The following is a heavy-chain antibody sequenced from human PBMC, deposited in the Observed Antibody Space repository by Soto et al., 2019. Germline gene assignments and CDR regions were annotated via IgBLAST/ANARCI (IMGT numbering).Heavy chain of an antibody. CDR2: IYYSGST. J-gene: IGHJ4*02. V-gene: IGHV4-31*03. Sequence: QVQLQESGPGLVKPSQTLSLTCTVSGGSISSGGYYWSWIRQHAGKGLEWIGYIYYSGSTYYNPSLKSRVTISVDTSKNQISLKLSSVTAADTAVYYCARGGIAAAAPPDYWGQGTLVTVSS. CDR3: ARGGIAAAAPPDY. CDR1: GGSISSGGYY. D-gene: IGHD6-13*01.